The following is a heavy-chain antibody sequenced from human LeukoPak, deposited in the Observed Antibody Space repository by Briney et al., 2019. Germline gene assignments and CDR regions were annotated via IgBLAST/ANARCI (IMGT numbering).Heavy chain of an antibody. Sequence: SVKVSCKASRGTFSSYAISWVRQAPGQGLEWMGGIIPMFATANYAQKFQGRVTITADESTSTAYMELSRLRSDDTAVYYCATYSAAGRTYYFDYWGQGALVTVSS. CDR1: RGTFSSYA. CDR3: ATYSAAGRTYYFDY. CDR2: IIPMFATA. J-gene: IGHJ4*02. V-gene: IGHV1-69*13. D-gene: IGHD6-13*01.